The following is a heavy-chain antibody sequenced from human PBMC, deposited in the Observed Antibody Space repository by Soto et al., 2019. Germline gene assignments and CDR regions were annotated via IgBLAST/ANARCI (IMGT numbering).Heavy chain of an antibody. V-gene: IGHV1-69*12. CDR3: ARGDATKIVVTTYYAMDV. CDR1: GGSLSNYG. Sequence: QVQLVQSGAEVKKPGSSVKVSCKASGGSLSNYGISWVRQAPGQGLEWMGAIIPVFGTPNYAQKFQDRVTTAAXXSTTTVYMEVRSLTSEDTAVYYCARGDATKIVVTTYYAMDVWGQGTTVTVSS. J-gene: IGHJ6*02. D-gene: IGHD3-22*01. CDR2: IIPVFGTP.